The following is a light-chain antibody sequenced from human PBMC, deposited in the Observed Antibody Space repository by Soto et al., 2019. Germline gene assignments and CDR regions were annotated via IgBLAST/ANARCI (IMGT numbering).Light chain of an antibody. CDR1: SSNIGSNS. CDR2: GDN. V-gene: IGLV1-47*02. CDR3: AAWDDSLSGYV. J-gene: IGLJ1*01. Sequence: QSVLTQPPSASGTPGQGVTISCSGSSSNIGSNSVFWYQQLPTKAPKLFVYGDNQRPSGVPDRFSGSKSGTSASLAISGLRSEDEADYYCAAWDDSLSGYVFGSGTKVTGL.